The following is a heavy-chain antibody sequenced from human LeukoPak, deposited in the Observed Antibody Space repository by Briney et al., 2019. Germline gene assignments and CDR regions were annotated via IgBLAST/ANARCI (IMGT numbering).Heavy chain of an antibody. CDR1: GYTFTSYD. J-gene: IGHJ4*02. D-gene: IGHD5-12*01. CDR3: ARGLRRGYSGYDTFDY. CDR2: MNPNSGNT. Sequence: ASVKVSCKASGYTFTSYDINWVRQATGQGLEWMGWMNPNSGNTGYAQKFQGRVTMTRNTSISTAYMEVSSLRSEDTAVYYCARGLRRGYSGYDTFDYWGQGTLVTVSS. V-gene: IGHV1-8*01.